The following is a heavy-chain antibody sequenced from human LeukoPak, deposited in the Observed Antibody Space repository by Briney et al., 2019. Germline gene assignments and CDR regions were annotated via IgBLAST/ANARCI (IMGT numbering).Heavy chain of an antibody. CDR3: AKDFVRYNIQFDN. CDR1: GLSFSFYA. CDR2: ISGGGAGT. V-gene: IGHV3-23*01. D-gene: IGHD1-1*01. J-gene: IGHJ4*02. Sequence: GGSLRLSCAASGLSFSFYAMSWVRQAPGKGLEWVSSISGGGAGTYYADSVRGRFTISRDNSKNTLYLQMNSLRAEDTALYYCAKDFVRYNIQFDNWGQGALVTVSS.